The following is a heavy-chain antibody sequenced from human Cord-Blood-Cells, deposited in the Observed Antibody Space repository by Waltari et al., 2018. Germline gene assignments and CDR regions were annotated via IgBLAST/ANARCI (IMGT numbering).Heavy chain of an antibody. Sequence: QLQLQESGPGLVKPSETLSLTCTVSGGSISSSSYYWGWIRQPPGKGLEWIGSIYYSGITYYNPSLKSRVTISVDTSKNQFSLKLSSVTAADTAVYYCARIHYYGSGSYYYWGQGTLVTVSS. J-gene: IGHJ4*02. CDR2: IYYSGIT. D-gene: IGHD3-10*01. CDR3: ARIHYYGSGSYYY. V-gene: IGHV4-39*01. CDR1: GGSISSSSYY.